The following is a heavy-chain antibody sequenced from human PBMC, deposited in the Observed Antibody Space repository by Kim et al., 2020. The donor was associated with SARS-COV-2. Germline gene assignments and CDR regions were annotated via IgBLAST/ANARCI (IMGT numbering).Heavy chain of an antibody. CDR2: IHNDGSST. CDR3: VREGWYYFDY. CDR1: GFTFSSYW. D-gene: IGHD2-15*01. V-gene: IGHV3-74*01. Sequence: GGSLRLSCAASGFTFSSYWMHWVRQAPGKGLVWVSRIHNDGSSTSYADSVKGRFTISRDNAKNTLYLQMHSLRDEDTAVYYCVREGWYYFDYWGQGTLV. J-gene: IGHJ4*02.